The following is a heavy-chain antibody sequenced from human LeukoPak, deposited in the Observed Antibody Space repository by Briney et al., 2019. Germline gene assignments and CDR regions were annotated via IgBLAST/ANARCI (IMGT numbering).Heavy chain of an antibody. D-gene: IGHD3-22*01. CDR2: ISGSGGSA. CDR1: GITFSNYA. CDR3: ATNYYESRRAASDY. V-gene: IGHV3-23*01. J-gene: IGHJ4*02. Sequence: GGSLRLSCAASGITFSNYAMNWVRRAPGKGLEWVSTISGSGGSAYYVDSVKGRFTISRDNSRNTLYLQMNSLRAEDTAVYYCATNYYESRRAASDYWGQGTLVTVSS.